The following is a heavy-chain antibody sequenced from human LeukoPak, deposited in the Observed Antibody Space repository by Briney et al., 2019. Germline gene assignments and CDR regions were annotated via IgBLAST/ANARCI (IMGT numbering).Heavy chain of an antibody. CDR2: IKSKTDGGTT. V-gene: IGHV3-15*01. CDR3: TTETYYYDSSGYYRPFDY. CDR1: GFTLSNAW. D-gene: IGHD3-22*01. J-gene: IGHJ4*02. Sequence: PGGPLRLSCAASGFTLSNAWMSWVRQAPGKGLEWVGRIKSKTDGGTTDYAAPVKGRFTISRDDSKNTLYLQMNSLKTEDTAVYYCTTETYYYDSSGYYRPFDYWGQGTLVTVSS.